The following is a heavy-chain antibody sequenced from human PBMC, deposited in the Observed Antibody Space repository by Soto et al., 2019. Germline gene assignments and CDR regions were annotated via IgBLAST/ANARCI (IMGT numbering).Heavy chain of an antibody. CDR2: ISYDGSNK. D-gene: IGHD2-21*02. CDR1: GSTFSSYA. V-gene: IGHV3-30-3*01. J-gene: IGHJ6*02. CDR3: ARDTSPKCVTPPYCYYYGMDV. Sequence: GGSLRLSCAASGSTFSSYAMHWVRQAPGKGLEWVAVISYDGSNKYYADSVKGRFTISRDNSKNTLYLQMNSLRAEDTAVYYCARDTSPKCVTPPYCYYYGMDVCGQGNTVTVSS.